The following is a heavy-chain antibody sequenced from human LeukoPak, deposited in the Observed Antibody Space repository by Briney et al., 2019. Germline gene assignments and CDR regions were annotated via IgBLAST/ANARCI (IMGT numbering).Heavy chain of an antibody. Sequence: SGPTLVXPTQTLTLTCTFSGFSLSTSGVGVGWIRQPPGKALEWLALIYWNDDKRYTPSLKSRLTISKDTSKNQAVLTMTNMDPVDTATYYCTHRRHYYGSGSYYPFDYWGQGTLVTVSS. V-gene: IGHV2-5*01. D-gene: IGHD3-10*01. J-gene: IGHJ4*02. CDR1: GFSLSTSGVG. CDR3: THRRHYYGSGSYYPFDY. CDR2: IYWNDDK.